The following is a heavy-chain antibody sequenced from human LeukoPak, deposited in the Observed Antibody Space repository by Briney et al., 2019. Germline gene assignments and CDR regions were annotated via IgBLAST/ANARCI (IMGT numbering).Heavy chain of an antibody. CDR2: ISSSSSYI. CDR3: ARDVVVVTAIPRFYYYYYYMDV. Sequence: PGGSLRLSCAASGFTFSSYSMNWVRQAPGKGLEWVSSISSSSSYIYYADSVKGRFTIYRDNAKNSVYMQMNRLRDEDTAVYYCARDVVVVTAIPRFYYYYYYMDVWGKGTTVTVPS. V-gene: IGHV3-21*01. J-gene: IGHJ6*03. CDR1: GFTFSSYS. D-gene: IGHD2-21*02.